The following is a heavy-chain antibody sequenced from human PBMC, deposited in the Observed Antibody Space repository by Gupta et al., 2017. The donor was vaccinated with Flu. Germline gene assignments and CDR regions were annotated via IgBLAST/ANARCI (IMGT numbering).Heavy chain of an antibody. Sequence: QITLKESGPPLVKPTQTLALTCTFSGFSLRSHGVGVGWFRQPPGKALEWLAIIFWDDDQRYSPSLKNRLTITRGSAKKQVVLTMSNMDPVDTGTYYCVHRSYCNTINCSPPQFPDDALDVWGQVTVVTVSS. V-gene: IGHV2-5*02. J-gene: IGHJ3*01. CDR1: GFSLRSHGVG. D-gene: IGHD3-10*01. CDR3: VHRSYCNTINCSPPQFPDDALDV. CDR2: IFWDDDQ.